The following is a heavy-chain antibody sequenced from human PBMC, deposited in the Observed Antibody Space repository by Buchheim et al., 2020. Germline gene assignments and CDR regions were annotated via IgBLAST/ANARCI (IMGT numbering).Heavy chain of an antibody. CDR1: GFIFSTYW. V-gene: IGHV3-7*01. CDR2: IKQDGSEE. J-gene: IGHJ1*01. CDR3: ARDPRQAAAGKRYFQH. Sequence: EVQLVESGGGLVQPGGSLRLSCATSGFIFSTYWMSWVRQAPGKGLEWVATIKQDGSEEHYVDSVKGRFTISRDSAKNSLHLQLNSLRAEDTAVYYCARDPRQAAAGKRYFQHWGQGTL. D-gene: IGHD6-13*01.